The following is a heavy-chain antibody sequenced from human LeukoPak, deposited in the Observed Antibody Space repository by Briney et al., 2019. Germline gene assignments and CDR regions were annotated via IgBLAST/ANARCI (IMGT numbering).Heavy chain of an antibody. CDR2: MHQSGST. V-gene: IGHV4-34*01. CDR3: ARAPWDGYFDY. Sequence: SETLSLTCGVYGGSFSAYYWSWIRQPPGKGLEWIGEMHQSGSTDYNPSLKSRVTLLVDTSRNQFSLSLNSVTAADTAIYYCARAPWDGYFDYWGQGIPVTVSS. J-gene: IGHJ4*02. D-gene: IGHD1-26*01. CDR1: GGSFSAYY.